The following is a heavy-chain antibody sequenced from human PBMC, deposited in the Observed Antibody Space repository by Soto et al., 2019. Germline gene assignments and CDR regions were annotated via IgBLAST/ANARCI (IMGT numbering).Heavy chain of an antibody. D-gene: IGHD1-1*01. CDR1: GGSFRNGYYY. CDR3: AKNETTRPWFDP. J-gene: IGHJ5*02. Sequence: SETLSLTCTVSGGSFRNGYYYWSWIRQLPGKGLEWIGNIYYIGTTSYNPSLKSRVTISIDTSKNQFSLKLRSVVAADTAIYYCAKNETTRPWFDPWGQGTLVTVSS. CDR2: IYYIGTT. V-gene: IGHV4-31*03.